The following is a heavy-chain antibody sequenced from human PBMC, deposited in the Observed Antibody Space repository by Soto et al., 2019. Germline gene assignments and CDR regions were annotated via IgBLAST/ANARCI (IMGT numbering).Heavy chain of an antibody. D-gene: IGHD6-13*01. CDR3: GAGKYFSDY. CDR2: ISYDGSDK. V-gene: IGHV3-30*03. Sequence: QVQLVESGGGVVQPGRSLRLSCAASGFTFSSYGMHWVRQAPGKGLEWVALISYDGSDKYYADSVKGRFTISRDKSKNKLYLQMNSLRVEDTAVYDCGAGKYFSDYWGQGTLVTVSS. J-gene: IGHJ4*02. CDR1: GFTFSSYG.